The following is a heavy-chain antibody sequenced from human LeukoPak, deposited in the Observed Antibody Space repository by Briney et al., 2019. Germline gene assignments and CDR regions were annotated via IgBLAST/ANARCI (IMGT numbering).Heavy chain of an antibody. CDR1: GGSFSGYY. Sequence: SETLSLTCAVYGGSFSGYYWSWIRQPPGKGLEWIGEINPSGSTNYNPSLKSRVTISVDTSKNQFSLKLSSVTAADTAVYYCASWPRYCSGGSCYGLSRFDPWGQGTLVTVSS. J-gene: IGHJ5*02. D-gene: IGHD2-15*01. V-gene: IGHV4-34*01. CDR2: INPSGST. CDR3: ASWPRYCSGGSCYGLSRFDP.